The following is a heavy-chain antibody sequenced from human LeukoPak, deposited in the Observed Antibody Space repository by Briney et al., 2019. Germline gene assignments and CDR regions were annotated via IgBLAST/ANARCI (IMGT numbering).Heavy chain of an antibody. V-gene: IGHV3-74*01. CDR2: INSDGSST. J-gene: IGHJ4*02. CDR1: GFTFSSYW. Sequence: GGSLRLSCAASGFTFSSYWMHWVRQAPGKGLVWVSRINSDGSSTSYAGSVKGRFTISRDNAKNTLYLQMNSLRAEDTAVYYCARVYDFWSGYYFDYWGQGTLVTVSS. D-gene: IGHD3-3*01. CDR3: ARVYDFWSGYYFDY.